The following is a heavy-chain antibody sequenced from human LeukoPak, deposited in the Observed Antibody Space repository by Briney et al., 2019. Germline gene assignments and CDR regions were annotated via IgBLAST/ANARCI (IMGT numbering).Heavy chain of an antibody. CDR2: ISAYNGNT. V-gene: IGHV1-18*01. CDR3: ARDLGYYYGSGSPPFDY. D-gene: IGHD3-10*01. CDR1: GGTFSSYA. J-gene: IGHJ4*02. Sequence: ASVKVSCKASGGTFSSYAISWVRQAPGQGLEWMGWISAYNGNTNYAQKLQGRVTMTTDTSTSTAYMELRSLRSDDTAVYYCARDLGYYYGSGSPPFDYWGQGTLVTVSS.